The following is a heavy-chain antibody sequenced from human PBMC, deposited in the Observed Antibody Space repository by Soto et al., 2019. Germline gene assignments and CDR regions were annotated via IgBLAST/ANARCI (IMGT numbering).Heavy chain of an antibody. V-gene: IGHV1-3*01. J-gene: IGHJ4*02. CDR1: GYTFTSYA. D-gene: IGHD2-15*01. CDR3: AAHLYCSGGSCHYLDY. CDR2: INAGNGNT. Sequence: ASVKVSCKASGYTFTSYAMHWVRQAPGQRLEWMGWINAGNGNTKYSQKFQGRVTITGDTSASTAYMELSSLRSEDTAVYYCAAHLYCSGGSCHYLDYWGQGTLVTVSS.